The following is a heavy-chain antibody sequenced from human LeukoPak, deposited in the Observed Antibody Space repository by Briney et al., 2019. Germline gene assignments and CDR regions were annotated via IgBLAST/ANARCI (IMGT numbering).Heavy chain of an antibody. D-gene: IGHD2-21*01. CDR2: IYYSGNT. V-gene: IGHV4-30-4*01. Sequence: PSETLSLTCTVSGGSISSGDHYWSWIRQTPGKGLEWIGYIYYSGNTKYNPSLKSRVTISVDTSKNQFSLKLSSVTAADTAVYYCARDLYFWGQGTLVTVSS. CDR1: GGSISSGDHY. J-gene: IGHJ4*02. CDR3: ARDLYF.